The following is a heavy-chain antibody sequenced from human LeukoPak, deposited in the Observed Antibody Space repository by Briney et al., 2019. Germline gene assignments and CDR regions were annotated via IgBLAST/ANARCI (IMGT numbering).Heavy chain of an antibody. J-gene: IGHJ4*02. V-gene: IGHV3-74*01. CDR1: GFTFSNYW. CDR3: ARVPSGGYYPGNADY. D-gene: IGHD3-22*01. CDR2: INTDGINT. Sequence: PGGSLRLSCAASGFTFSNYWMHWVRQAPGKGLVWVSRINTDGINTSYADSVRGRFTISRDNAKNSLYLQMSSLRAEDTAVYYCARVPSGGYYPGNADYWGQGTLVTVSS.